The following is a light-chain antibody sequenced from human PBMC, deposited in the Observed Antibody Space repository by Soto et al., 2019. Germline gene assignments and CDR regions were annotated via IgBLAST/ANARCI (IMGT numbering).Light chain of an antibody. Sequence: DIQMTQSPSTLSASVGDRVTITCRASQSISSWLAWYQQKPGKAPKLLIYKASSLESGVPSRFSGSGFGTEFTLTISSLQPADFATYYCQQYNSYSTFGQGTKVEIK. J-gene: IGKJ1*01. CDR2: KAS. V-gene: IGKV1-5*03. CDR3: QQYNSYST. CDR1: QSISSW.